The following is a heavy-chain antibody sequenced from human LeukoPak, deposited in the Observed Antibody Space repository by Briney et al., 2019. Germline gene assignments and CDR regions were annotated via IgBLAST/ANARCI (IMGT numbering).Heavy chain of an antibody. J-gene: IGHJ3*02. D-gene: IGHD2-15*01. CDR3: ARPDIVVALRGAFDI. CDR2: ISYDGSNK. CDR1: GFTFSSYA. Sequence: GGSLRLSCAASGFTFSSYAMHWVRQAPGKGLEWVAVISYDGSNKYYADSVKGRFTISRDNSKNPLYLQMNSLRAEDTAVYYCARPDIVVALRGAFDIWGQGTMVTVSS. V-gene: IGHV3-30-3*01.